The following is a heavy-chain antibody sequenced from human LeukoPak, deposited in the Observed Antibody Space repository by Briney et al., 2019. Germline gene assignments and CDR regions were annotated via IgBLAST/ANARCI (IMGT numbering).Heavy chain of an antibody. CDR1: GFTFSNAW. CDR3: TTGPSSGWPIDFDY. D-gene: IGHD6-19*01. Sequence: GGSLRLSCAASGFTFSNAWMNWVRQAPGKGLEWVGRIKSKTDGGTTDYAAPVKGRFTISRDDSKNTLYLQMNSLKTEDTAVYYCTTGPSSGWPIDFDYWGQGPLVTVSS. CDR2: IKSKTDGGTT. J-gene: IGHJ4*02. V-gene: IGHV3-15*07.